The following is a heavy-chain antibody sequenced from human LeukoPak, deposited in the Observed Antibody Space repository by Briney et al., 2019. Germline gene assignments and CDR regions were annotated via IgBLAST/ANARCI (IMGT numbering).Heavy chain of an antibody. CDR2: INPNSGGT. Sequence: ASVKVSCKSSGYTFTGYYMHWVRQAPGQGPEWMGWINPNSGGTNYAQKVQGRVTMTRDTSISTAYMELSRLRSDDTAVYYCATATVTTTYYYMDVWGKGTTVTVSS. J-gene: IGHJ6*03. CDR3: ATATVTTTYYYMDV. CDR1: GYTFTGYY. D-gene: IGHD4-17*01. V-gene: IGHV1-2*02.